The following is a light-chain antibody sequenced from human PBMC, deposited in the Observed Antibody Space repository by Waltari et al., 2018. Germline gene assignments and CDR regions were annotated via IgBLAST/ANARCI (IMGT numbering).Light chain of an antibody. CDR3: QQYADLPWT. CDR2: AAF. Sequence: DFQMTQSPSSLSASVGDRVTITCQASQDISNYLNWYQQKPGKAPKLLISAAFNLETGVPSRLSGGRSGTDFTFTITSLQPEDIATYHCQQYADLPWTFGQGTRVEIK. V-gene: IGKV1-33*01. CDR1: QDISNY. J-gene: IGKJ1*01.